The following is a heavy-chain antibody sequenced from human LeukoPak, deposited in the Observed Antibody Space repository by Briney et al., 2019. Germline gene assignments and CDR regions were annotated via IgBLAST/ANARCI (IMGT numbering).Heavy chain of an antibody. D-gene: IGHD3-9*01. CDR1: GFTFSTYV. J-gene: IGHJ4*02. V-gene: IGHV3-33*01. CDR2: ISHDGNTK. Sequence: GTSLRLSCAGSGFTFSTYVMHWVRQVPGKGLEWVARISHDGNTKFYADSVKGRFTISRDNSKNTLSLEMYSLRAEDTAMYYCARDRDWMLYDYWGQGTLVTVSS. CDR3: ARDRDWMLYDY.